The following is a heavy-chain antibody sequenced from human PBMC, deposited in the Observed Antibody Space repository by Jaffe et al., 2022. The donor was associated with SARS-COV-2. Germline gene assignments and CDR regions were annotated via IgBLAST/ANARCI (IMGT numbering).Heavy chain of an antibody. CDR3: ARAGGTTFRFTWGFDY. V-gene: IGHV3-33*01. J-gene: IGHJ4*02. CDR2: IWYDGSNK. Sequence: QVQLVESGGGVVQPGRSLRLSCAASGFTFSSYGMHWVRQAPGKGLEWVAVIWYDGSNKYYADSVKGRFTISRDNSKNTLYLQMNSLRAEDTAVYYCARAGGTTFRFTWGFDYWGQGTLVTVSS. CDR1: GFTFSSYG. D-gene: IGHD1-7*01.